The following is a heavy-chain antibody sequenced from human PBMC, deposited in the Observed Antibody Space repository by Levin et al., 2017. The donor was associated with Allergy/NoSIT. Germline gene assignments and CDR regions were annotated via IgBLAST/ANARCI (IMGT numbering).Heavy chain of an antibody. CDR1: GFTFSSYA. V-gene: IGHV3-30-3*01. D-gene: IGHD4-17*01. CDR2: ISYDGSNK. J-gene: IGHJ2*01. Sequence: GGSLRLSCAASGFTFSSYAMHWVRQAPGKGLEWVAVISYDGSNKYYADSVKGRFTISRDNSKNTLYLQMNSLRAEDTAVYYCVRYGDYDVYWYFDLWGRGTLVTVSS. CDR3: VRYGDYDVYWYFDL.